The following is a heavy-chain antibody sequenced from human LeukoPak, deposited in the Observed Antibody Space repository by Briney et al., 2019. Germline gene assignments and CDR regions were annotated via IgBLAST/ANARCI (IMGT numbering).Heavy chain of an antibody. D-gene: IGHD3-10*01. J-gene: IGHJ4*02. CDR1: GYTFTSYG. CDR3: ARVHFCRGDWESAGSYYGN. Sequence: ASVQVSCKASGYTFTSYGISWVRQAPGQGLEWMGWISAYNSNTNYAQKLQGRVAMTTDTSTSTAYLELRSLRSDDTAVYYGARVHFCRGDWESAGSYYGNWGQGTLVTVSS. V-gene: IGHV1-18*04. CDR2: ISAYNSNT.